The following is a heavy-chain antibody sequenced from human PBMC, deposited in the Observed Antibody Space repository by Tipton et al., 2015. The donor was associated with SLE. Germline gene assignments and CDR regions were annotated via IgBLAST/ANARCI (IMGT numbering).Heavy chain of an antibody. CDR2: IYHSGST. Sequence: LRLSCTVSGGSISSSSYYWGWIRQPPGKGLEWIGTIYHSGSTYYNPSLKSRVTISVDTSKNQFSLKLSSVTAADTAVYYCARVSSSLYYYYYMDVWGKGTTVTVSS. J-gene: IGHJ6*03. D-gene: IGHD6-6*01. V-gene: IGHV4-39*07. CDR1: GGSISSSSYY. CDR3: ARVSSSLYYYYYMDV.